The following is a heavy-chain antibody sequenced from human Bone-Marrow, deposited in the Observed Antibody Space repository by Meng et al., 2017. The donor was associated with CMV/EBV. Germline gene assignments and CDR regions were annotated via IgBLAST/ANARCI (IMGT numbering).Heavy chain of an antibody. J-gene: IGHJ4*02. CDR1: GDSVSSNSAA. D-gene: IGHD6-6*01. CDR2: TYYRSKWYN. Sequence: QEQRQQSGPGLVNPSTTSSPTCAIAGDSVSSNSAAWNWIRQSPSRGLEWLGRTYYRSKWYNDYAVSVKSRITINPDTSKNQFSLQLNSVTPEDTAVYYCARVEQLIFDYWGQGTLVTVSS. CDR3: ARVEQLIFDY. V-gene: IGHV6-1*01.